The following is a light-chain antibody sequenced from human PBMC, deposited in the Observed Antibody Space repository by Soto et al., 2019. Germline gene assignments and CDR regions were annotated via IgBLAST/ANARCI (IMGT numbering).Light chain of an antibody. J-gene: IGKJ3*01. CDR2: GAS. Sequence: EIVLTPSPGTLSLSPGERATLSCRASQSITSTYLAWYQQKPGQAPRLLIYGASSRATGIPDRFSGSGSGTDFTLTISRLEPEDFAVYYCQQYSSSPPFTFGPGTKVDIK. V-gene: IGKV3-20*01. CDR1: QSITSTY. CDR3: QQYSSSPPFT.